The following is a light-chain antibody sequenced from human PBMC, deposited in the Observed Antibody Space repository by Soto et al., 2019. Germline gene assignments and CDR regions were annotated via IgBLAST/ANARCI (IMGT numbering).Light chain of an antibody. V-gene: IGKV3-11*01. CDR3: QQRSSWPLT. Sequence: EIVLTQSPGTLSLSPGERATLSCRASQSVSSYLGWYQQKPGQAPRLLIYDTSNRATGIPARFSGSGSWTDFTLTISSLEPEDFAIYYCQQRSSWPLTFGQGTRLEIK. J-gene: IGKJ5*01. CDR2: DTS. CDR1: QSVSSY.